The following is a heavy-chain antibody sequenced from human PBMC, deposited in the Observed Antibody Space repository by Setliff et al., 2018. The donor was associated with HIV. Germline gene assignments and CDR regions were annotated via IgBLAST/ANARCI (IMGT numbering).Heavy chain of an antibody. CDR1: GFTFTSYW. Sequence: GSLRLSCAASGFTFTSYWMIWVRQAPGKGLEWVSVIYSGGSTYSADSVKGRFTISRDNSKNTLYLHMNSLRAEDTAVYYCARDQWGYSDGDYYYYYMDVRGKGTTVTVSS. CDR2: IYSGGST. CDR3: ARDQWGYSDGDYYYYYMDV. V-gene: IGHV3-66*02. J-gene: IGHJ6*03. D-gene: IGHD5-18*01.